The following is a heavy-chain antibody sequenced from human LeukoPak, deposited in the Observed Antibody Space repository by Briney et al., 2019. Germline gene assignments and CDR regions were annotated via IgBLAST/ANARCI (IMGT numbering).Heavy chain of an antibody. CDR2: IYTSGST. Sequence: SETLSLTCTVSGGSISSYYWSWIRQPAGKGREWIGRIYTSGSTNYNPSLTSRVTMSVDTSKNQFSLKLSSVTAAATAVYYCARTRMAGTGGWFDPWGQGTLVTVSS. CDR3: ARTRMAGTGGWFDP. CDR1: GGSISSYY. V-gene: IGHV4-4*07. D-gene: IGHD6-19*01. J-gene: IGHJ5*02.